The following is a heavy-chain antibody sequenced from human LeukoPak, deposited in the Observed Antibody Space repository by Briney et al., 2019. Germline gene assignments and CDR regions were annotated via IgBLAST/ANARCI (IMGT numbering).Heavy chain of an antibody. CDR2: IYHSGST. D-gene: IGHD5-18*01. Sequence: SETLSLTCTVSGYSISSGYYWGWIRQPPGKGLEWIGSIYHSGSTYYNPSLKSRVSISVDTSKNQFSLKLSSVTAADTAVYYCAKHRDTAMVTPSGAFDIWGQGTMVTVSS. J-gene: IGHJ3*02. CDR1: GYSISSGYY. V-gene: IGHV4-38-2*02. CDR3: AKHRDTAMVTPSGAFDI.